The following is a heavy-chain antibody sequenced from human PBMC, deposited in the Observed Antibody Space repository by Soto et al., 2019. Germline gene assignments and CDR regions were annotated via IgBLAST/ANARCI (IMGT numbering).Heavy chain of an antibody. CDR3: ARGGSSPAFCYYCGMDV. CDR2: INPSAGTT. V-gene: IGHV1-46*01. J-gene: IGHJ6*02. D-gene: IGHD6-13*01. Sequence: GASVKVSCKASGYSVASYFMHWVRQAPGQGLEWLGVINPSAGTTTYAQKFQGRVTMTWGTSTNTVYMDLSSLRSEDTAIYYCARGGSSPAFCYYCGMDVWGQGTTVTVSS. CDR1: GYSVASYF.